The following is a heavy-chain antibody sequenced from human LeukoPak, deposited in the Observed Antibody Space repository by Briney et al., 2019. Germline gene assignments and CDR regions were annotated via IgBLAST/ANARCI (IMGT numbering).Heavy chain of an antibody. Sequence: SVKVSCKASGDILRTYALSWVRQVPGQGLEWMGGIIPLFGTANYAQKFQGRVTITADESTSTAYMELSSLRSEDTAVYYCASGGARRNWFDPWGQGTLVTVSS. CDR3: ASGGARRNWFDP. D-gene: IGHD1-26*01. CDR1: GDILRTYA. CDR2: IIPLFGTA. V-gene: IGHV1-69*13. J-gene: IGHJ5*02.